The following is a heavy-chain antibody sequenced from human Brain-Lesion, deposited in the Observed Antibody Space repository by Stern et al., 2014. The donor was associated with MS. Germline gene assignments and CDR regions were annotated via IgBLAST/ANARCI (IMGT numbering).Heavy chain of an antibody. Sequence: QAQLVQSLADVHNPGASVTVSCKTSGYLFTGYYLHWVRPAPGHGLEWIAWINPNTGGSQDAQKVQGRVTRSRDTAISTAYVELSSLTSDDTAVKDGARDQRGMTSVGVVTDYYYLGMDVWGQGTTGTGSS. J-gene: IGHJ6*02. CDR2: INPNTGGS. V-gene: IGHV1-2*02. CDR1: GYLFTGYY. CDR3: ARDQRGMTSVGVVTDYYYLGMDV. D-gene: IGHD3-3*01.